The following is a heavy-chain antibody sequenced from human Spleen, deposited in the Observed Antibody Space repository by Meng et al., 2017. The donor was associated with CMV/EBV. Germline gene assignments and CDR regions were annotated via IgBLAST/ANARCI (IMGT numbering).Heavy chain of an antibody. CDR3: ARDPPVTMGYYYGMDV. V-gene: IGHV3-30-3*01. CDR2: ISYDGSNK. Sequence: GESLKISCAASGFTFSSYAMHWVRQAPGKGLEWVAVISYDGSNKYYADSVKGRFTISRDNSKNTLYLQMNSLRAEDTAVYYCARDPPVTMGYYYGMDVWGQGTTVTVSS. J-gene: IGHJ6*02. D-gene: IGHD3-10*01. CDR1: GFTFSSYA.